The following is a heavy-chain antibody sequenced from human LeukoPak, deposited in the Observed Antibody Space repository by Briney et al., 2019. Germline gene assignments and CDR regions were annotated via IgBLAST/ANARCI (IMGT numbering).Heavy chain of an antibody. CDR1: GFTFSSYA. CDR3: ARPQGKAGYYYYYYMDV. J-gene: IGHJ6*03. CDR2: ISGSGGST. D-gene: IGHD3-10*01. Sequence: GGSLRLSCAASGFTFSSYAMSWVRQAPGKGLEWVSAISGSGGSTYYADSVKGRFTISRDNSKNTLYLQMNSLRAEDTAVYYCARPQGKAGYYYYYYMDVWGKGTTVTVSS. V-gene: IGHV3-23*01.